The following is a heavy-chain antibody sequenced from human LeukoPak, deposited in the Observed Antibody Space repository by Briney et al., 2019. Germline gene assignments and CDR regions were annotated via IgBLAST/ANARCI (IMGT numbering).Heavy chain of an antibody. CDR2: ISGSGGST. J-gene: IGHJ4*02. Sequence: PGGSLRLSCAASGFTFSSYAMSWVRQAPGKGLEWVSAISGSGGSTYYADSVKGRFTISRDNSKNTLYLQMNSLRAEDTAVYYCAKKRDMATIRGSFDYWGQGTLVTVSS. CDR3: AKKRDMATIRGSFDY. D-gene: IGHD5-24*01. CDR1: GFTFSSYA. V-gene: IGHV3-23*01.